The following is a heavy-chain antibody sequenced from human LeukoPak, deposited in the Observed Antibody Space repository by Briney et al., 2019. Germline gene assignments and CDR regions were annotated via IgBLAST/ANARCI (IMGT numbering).Heavy chain of an antibody. Sequence: GGSLRLSCAASGFTFSNYWMTWVRQAPGKGLEWVAVIWYDGSNKYYADPVKGRFTISRDNSKNTLYLQMNSLRAEDTAVYYCARSTMVRGVTYYYYYGMDVWGKGTTVTVSS. D-gene: IGHD3-10*01. CDR2: IWYDGSNK. CDR3: ARSTMVRGVTYYYYYGMDV. CDR1: GFTFSNYW. J-gene: IGHJ6*04. V-gene: IGHV3-33*08.